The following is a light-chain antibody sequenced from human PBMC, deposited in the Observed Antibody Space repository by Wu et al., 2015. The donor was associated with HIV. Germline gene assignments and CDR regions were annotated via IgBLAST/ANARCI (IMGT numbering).Light chain of an antibody. CDR2: DAS. Sequence: AIQLTQSPSSLSASIGDRVSITCRASQDIVTYLAWYQQTPGKAPRVLIYDASTLQSGVPSRFSGSGSGADFTLSITSLQPEEVATYYCQDYNSAPFGQGTRLEIK. CDR1: QDIVTY. V-gene: IGKV1-13*02. J-gene: IGKJ5*01. CDR3: QDYNSAP.